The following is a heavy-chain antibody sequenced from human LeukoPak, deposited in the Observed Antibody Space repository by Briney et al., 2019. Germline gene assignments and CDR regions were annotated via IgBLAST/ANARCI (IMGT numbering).Heavy chain of an antibody. CDR2: INPNSGGT. CDR1: GYTFTGYY. CDR3: ARDLIMGGVDAFDI. D-gene: IGHD3-10*01. Sequence: ASVKVSCKASGYTFTGYYMHWVRQAPGQGLEWMAWINPNSGGTNYAQKFQGRVTMTRDTSISTAYMELSRLRSDDTAVYYCARDLIMGGVDAFDIWGQGTMVTVSS. V-gene: IGHV1-2*02. J-gene: IGHJ3*02.